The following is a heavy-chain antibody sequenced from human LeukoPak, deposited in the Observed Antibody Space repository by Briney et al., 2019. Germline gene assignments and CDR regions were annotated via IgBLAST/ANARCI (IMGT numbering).Heavy chain of an antibody. CDR3: AKDRLADIDY. Sequence: DSVKGRSTISRDNSKNTLYLQMNSLRAEDTAVYYCAKDRLADIDYWCQGTLVTVSS. J-gene: IGHJ4*02. V-gene: IGHV3-30*02.